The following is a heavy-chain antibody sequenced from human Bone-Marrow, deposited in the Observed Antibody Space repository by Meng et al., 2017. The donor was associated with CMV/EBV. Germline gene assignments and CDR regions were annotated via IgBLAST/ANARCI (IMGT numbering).Heavy chain of an antibody. CDR3: ARLSSSDDAFDV. J-gene: IGHJ3*01. CDR2: IKQDGNEK. D-gene: IGHD6-6*01. V-gene: IGHV3-7*01. Sequence: GGSLRLSCAASGFTFSSYAMHWVRQAPGKGLEWVANIKQDGNEKYYVDSVKGRFTISRDNAKNSLYLQMNSLRAEDTAVYYCARLSSSDDAFDVWGQGTMVTVSS. CDR1: GFTFSSYA.